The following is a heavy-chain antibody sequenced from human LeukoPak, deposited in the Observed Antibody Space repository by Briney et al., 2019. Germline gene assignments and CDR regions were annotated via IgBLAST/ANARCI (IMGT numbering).Heavy chain of an antibody. CDR3: ARGGENLIEVEPAPTDV. Sequence: GGSLRLSCAASGFTFSSYEMTWVRQAPGKGLEWVAYISSSGFTIFYADSVKGRFTISRDDTKNSLFLQMNSLRAEDTAVYYCARGGENLIEVEPAPTDVWGQGTTVTVSS. J-gene: IGHJ6*02. D-gene: IGHD2-2*01. CDR1: GFTFSSYE. CDR2: ISSSGFTI. V-gene: IGHV3-48*03.